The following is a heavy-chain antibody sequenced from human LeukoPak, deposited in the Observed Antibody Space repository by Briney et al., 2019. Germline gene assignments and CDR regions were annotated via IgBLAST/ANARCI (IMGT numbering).Heavy chain of an antibody. V-gene: IGHV3-74*01. CDR1: GFTFSSYW. J-gene: IGHJ6*02. CDR3: ARSPKGDSYGMDV. CDR2: INGDGSST. Sequence: GGSLRLSCAASGFTFSSYWMHWVRQAPGKGLVWVSRINGDGSSTIYADSVKGRFTISRDNAKNTLFLQMNSLRAEDTAVYYCARSPKGDSYGMDVWGQGTTVTVSS.